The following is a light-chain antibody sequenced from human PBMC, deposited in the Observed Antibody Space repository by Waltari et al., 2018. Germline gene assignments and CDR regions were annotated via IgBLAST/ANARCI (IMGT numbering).Light chain of an antibody. V-gene: IGLV4-69*01. CDR3: QTGGHGTWV. CDR1: SVHSSNV. Sequence: QLVLTQSPSASASLGASVKLTCTLSSVHSSNVIAWLQEQPGKGPRYLMKVNSDGSHSKGDEIPDRFSGSSSGAERYLTISSLQSEDEADYYCQTGGHGTWVFGGGTKLTVL. J-gene: IGLJ3*02. CDR2: VNSDGSH.